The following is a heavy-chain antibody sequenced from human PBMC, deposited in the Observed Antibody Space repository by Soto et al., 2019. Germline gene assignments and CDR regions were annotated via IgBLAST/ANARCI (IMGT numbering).Heavy chain of an antibody. J-gene: IGHJ6*02. CDR3: ARDPSIVLVPAATYYYYYYGMDV. D-gene: IGHD2-2*01. V-gene: IGHV3-7*01. CDR2: IKPDGSET. CDR1: GFTFSSYW. Sequence: GGSLRLSCAASGFTFSSYWMSWVRQVPGKGLEWVANIKPDGSETYYVDSVKGRFTISRDNAKNSLYLQMNSLRAEDTAVYYCARDPSIVLVPAATYYYYYYGMDVWGQGT.